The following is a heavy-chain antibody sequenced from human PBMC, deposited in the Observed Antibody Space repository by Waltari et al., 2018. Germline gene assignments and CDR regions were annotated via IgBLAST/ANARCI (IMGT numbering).Heavy chain of an antibody. J-gene: IGHJ4*02. Sequence: QVQLQESAPGLVKASETLTLTCPVSGASISSAYWGWIRQPPGKGLEWIGYIYYSGSTNYNPSLKSRVTISVDTSKNQFSLKLSSVTAADTAVYYCARGGAVQLWSSTVWGQGTLVTVSS. V-gene: IGHV4-59*01. CDR3: ARGGAVQLWSSTV. D-gene: IGHD5-18*01. CDR2: IYYSGST. CDR1: GASISSAY.